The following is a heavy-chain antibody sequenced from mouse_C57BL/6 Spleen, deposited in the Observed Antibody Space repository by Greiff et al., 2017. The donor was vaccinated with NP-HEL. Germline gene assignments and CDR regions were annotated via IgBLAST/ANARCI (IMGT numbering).Heavy chain of an antibody. CDR2: INPNNGGT. J-gene: IGHJ3*01. V-gene: IGHV1-18*01. CDR3: ATHEYCRLSWFAY. CDR1: GYAFTDYN. D-gene: IGHD5-1*01. Sequence: EVQLQESGPELVKPGASVKIPCKASGYAFTDYNMDWVKQSHGKSLEWIGDINPNNGGTIYNQKFKGKATLTVDKSSSTAYMELRSLTSEDTAVYYCATHEYCRLSWFAYWGQGTLVTVSA.